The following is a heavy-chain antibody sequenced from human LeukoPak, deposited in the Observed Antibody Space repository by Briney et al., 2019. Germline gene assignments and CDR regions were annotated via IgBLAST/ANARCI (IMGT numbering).Heavy chain of an antibody. CDR3: ARFNRWSRDGYKAIDY. D-gene: IGHD5-24*01. J-gene: IGHJ4*02. CDR1: GGSISSYY. Sequence: SETLSLTCTVSGGSISSYYWSWIRQPPGKGLEWIGSIYYSGSTYYNPSLKSRVTISVDTSKNQFSLKLSSVTAADTAVYYCARFNRWSRDGYKAIDYWGQGTLVTVSS. V-gene: IGHV4-59*05. CDR2: IYYSGST.